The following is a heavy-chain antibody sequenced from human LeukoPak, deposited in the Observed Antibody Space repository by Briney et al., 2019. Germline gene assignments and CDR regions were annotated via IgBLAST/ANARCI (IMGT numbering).Heavy chain of an antibody. J-gene: IGHJ4*02. D-gene: IGHD2-21*01. CDR2: IRYDGSNK. CDR1: GFTFSSYG. CDR3: VQGPYLDY. Sequence: GGSLRLSCAASGFTFSSYGMHWVRQAPGEGLEWVALIRYDGSNKYYADSVNGRFTISRDNAKNSLYLQMKSLRAEDTALYFCVQGPYLDYWGQGTLVTVSS. V-gene: IGHV3-30*02.